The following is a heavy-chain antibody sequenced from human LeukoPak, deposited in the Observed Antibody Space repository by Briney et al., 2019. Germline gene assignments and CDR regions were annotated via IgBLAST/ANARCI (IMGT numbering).Heavy chain of an antibody. D-gene: IGHD2-15*01. J-gene: IGHJ5*02. CDR1: GGSISSGGYY. Sequence: PSQTLSLTCTVSGGSISSGGYYWSWIRQHPGKGLEWIGYIYYSGSTNYNPSLKSRVTISVDTSKNQFSLKLSSVTAADTAVYYCARNRVANDWFDPWGQGTLVTVSS. V-gene: IGHV4-61*08. CDR2: IYYSGST. CDR3: ARNRVANDWFDP.